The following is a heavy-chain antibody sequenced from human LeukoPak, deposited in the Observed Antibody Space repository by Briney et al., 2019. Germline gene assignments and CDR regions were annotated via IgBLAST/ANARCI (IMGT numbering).Heavy chain of an antibody. V-gene: IGHV4-61*01. Sequence: SETLSLTCTVSGGSVSSGSYYWSWIRQPPGKGLEWIGYIYYSGSTNYNPSLKSRVTISVDTSKNQFSLKLISVSAADTAVYYCASRRGYNWFDPWGQGTLVTVSS. D-gene: IGHD3-16*01. CDR2: IYYSGST. J-gene: IGHJ5*02. CDR3: ASRRGYNWFDP. CDR1: GGSVSSGSYY.